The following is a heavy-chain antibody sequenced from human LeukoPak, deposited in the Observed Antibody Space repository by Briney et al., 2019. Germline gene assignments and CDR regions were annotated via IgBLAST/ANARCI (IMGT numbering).Heavy chain of an antibody. D-gene: IGHD4-17*01. J-gene: IGHJ6*02. CDR1: GGTFGSYA. CDR2: IIPIFGTA. V-gene: IGHV1-69*13. CDR3: ARSYGDRYYYYYAMDV. Sequence: SVTVSCTASGGTFGSYAISWVRQAPGQGLEWMGGIIPIFGTANYAQKFQGRVTITADESTSTAYMELSSLRSEDTAVYYCARSYGDRYYYYYAMDVWGQGTTVTVSS.